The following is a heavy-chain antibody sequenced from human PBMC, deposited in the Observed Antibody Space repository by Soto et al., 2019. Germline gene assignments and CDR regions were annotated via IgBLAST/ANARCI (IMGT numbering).Heavy chain of an antibody. J-gene: IGHJ4*02. Sequence: QVQLVESGGGVVQPGRSLRLSCAASGFTFSSYGMHWVRQAPGKGLEWVAVIWYDGSNKYYADSVKGRFTISRDNSKNTLYRQMNSLRAEDTAVYYCARENTAAAYYFDYWGQGTLVTVSS. CDR1: GFTFSSYG. D-gene: IGHD6-13*01. CDR3: ARENTAAAYYFDY. CDR2: IWYDGSNK. V-gene: IGHV3-33*01.